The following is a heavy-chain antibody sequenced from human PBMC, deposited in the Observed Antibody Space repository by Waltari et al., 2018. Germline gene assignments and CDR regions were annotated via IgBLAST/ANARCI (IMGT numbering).Heavy chain of an antibody. D-gene: IGHD6-19*01. V-gene: IGHV4-39*01. CDR1: GGSLSSSSYY. J-gene: IGHJ4*02. CDR3: ASPGYSSGWYLDFDY. Sequence: QLQLQESGPGLVKPSATLSPTCTFSGGSLSSSSYYWGWIRQPPGQGLEWIGSIYYSGSTYYNPSLKSRVTISVDTSKNQFSLKLSSVTAADTAVYYCASPGYSSGWYLDFDYWGQGTLVTVSS. CDR2: IYYSGST.